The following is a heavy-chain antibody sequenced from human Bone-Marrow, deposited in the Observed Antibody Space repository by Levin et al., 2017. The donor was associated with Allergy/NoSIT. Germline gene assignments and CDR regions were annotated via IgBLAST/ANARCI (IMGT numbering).Heavy chain of an antibody. D-gene: IGHD5-12*01. V-gene: IGHV3-21*01. CDR2: ISNSGNDI. CDR1: GISFSGYT. Sequence: GGSLRLSCAASGISFSGYTMNWVRQAPGKGLEWVSSISNSGNDIFHADSVKGRFTTSRDNAENSLSLQMNGLRAEDTALYYCAKEKSGFTGFDYWGQGIPVTVSS. CDR3: AKEKSGFTGFDY. J-gene: IGHJ4*02.